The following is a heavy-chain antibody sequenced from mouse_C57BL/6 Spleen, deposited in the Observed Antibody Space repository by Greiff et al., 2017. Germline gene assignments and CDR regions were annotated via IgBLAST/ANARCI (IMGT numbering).Heavy chain of an antibody. J-gene: IGHJ1*03. CDR2: ISYDGSN. D-gene: IGHD1-1*01. CDR1: GYSITSGYY. V-gene: IGHV3-6*01. CDR3: ARGGYYYGSSYWYFDV. Sequence: DVQLQESGPGLVKPSQSLSLTCSVTGYSITSGYYWNWIRQFPGTKLEWMGYISYDGSNNYNPSLKNRISITRDTSKNQFFLKLNSVTTEDTATYYCARGGYYYGSSYWYFDVWGTGTTVTVSS.